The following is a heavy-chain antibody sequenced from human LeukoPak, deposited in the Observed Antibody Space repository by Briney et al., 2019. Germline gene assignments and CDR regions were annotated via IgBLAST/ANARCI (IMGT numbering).Heavy chain of an antibody. CDR2: ISSSSSYI. J-gene: IGHJ4*02. CDR3: ARAGTIFGVVITPVGFDY. Sequence: GGSLTLSCAASGFTFSSYSMNWVRQAPGKGLEWVSSISSSSSYIYYADSVKGRFTISRDNAKNSLYLQMNSLRAEDTAVYYCARAGTIFGVVITPVGFDYWGQGTLVTVSS. D-gene: IGHD3-3*01. V-gene: IGHV3-21*01. CDR1: GFTFSSYS.